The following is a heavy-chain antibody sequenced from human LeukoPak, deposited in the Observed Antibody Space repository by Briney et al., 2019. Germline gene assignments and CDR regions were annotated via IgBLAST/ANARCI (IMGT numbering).Heavy chain of an antibody. V-gene: IGHV4-4*07. J-gene: IGHJ4*02. Sequence: SETLSLTCSISGDSINTYYWNWIRQPAGKGLEWIGRIYTTGTTSYNPSLKSRVTMSVDTSKNQFSLNLTSVAAADTAVYYCASSLWVDTSGYFDYWGQGALVLVSS. CDR1: GDSINTYY. CDR3: ASSLWVDTSGYFDY. CDR2: IYTTGTT. D-gene: IGHD3-22*01.